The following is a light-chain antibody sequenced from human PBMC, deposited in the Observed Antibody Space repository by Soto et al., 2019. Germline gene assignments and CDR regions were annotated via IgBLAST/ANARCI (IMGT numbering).Light chain of an antibody. V-gene: IGKV3-15*01. CDR1: QSVSSN. CDR2: GAS. Sequence: EIVMTQSPATLSVSPGARAPLSCRASQSVSSNLAWYQQKPGQAPRLLIYGASTRATGIPARFSGSGSGTEFTLTISSLQSEDFAVYYCQQYNNWPSGTFGQGTKVDIK. CDR3: QQYNNWPSGT. J-gene: IGKJ1*01.